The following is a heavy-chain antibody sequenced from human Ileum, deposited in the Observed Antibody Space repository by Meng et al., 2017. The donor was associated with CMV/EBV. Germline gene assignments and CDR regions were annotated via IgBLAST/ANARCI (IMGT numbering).Heavy chain of an antibody. J-gene: IGHJ5*02. CDR3: ARTEDCSSARCYTGFDP. Sequence: SITRGDYYWTWIRQAPGKGLEWIGFIKYNWRSYYNQSRKSRITISIDTSKNQFSLRLTSVTAADAAVYYCARTEDCSSARCYTGFDPWGQGTLVTSPQ. CDR2: IKYNWRS. V-gene: IGHV4-30-4*08. D-gene: IGHD2-2*01. CDR1: SITRGDYY.